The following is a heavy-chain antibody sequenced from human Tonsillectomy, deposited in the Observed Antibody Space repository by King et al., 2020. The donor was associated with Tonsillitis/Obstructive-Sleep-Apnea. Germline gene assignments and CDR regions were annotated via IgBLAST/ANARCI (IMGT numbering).Heavy chain of an antibody. J-gene: IGHJ3*02. Sequence: VQLVESGGGLVKPGGSLRLSCADSGFTFSSYRMNWVRQAPGKGLEWVSSISSSSSYIYYAESVKGRFTISRDNAKNSLYLQMNSLRAEDTAVYYCASSLFSAFDIGAQGTLAPVS. V-gene: IGHV3-21*01. CDR1: GFTFSSYR. CDR3: ASSLFSAFDI. D-gene: IGHD3-3*01. CDR2: ISSSSSYI.